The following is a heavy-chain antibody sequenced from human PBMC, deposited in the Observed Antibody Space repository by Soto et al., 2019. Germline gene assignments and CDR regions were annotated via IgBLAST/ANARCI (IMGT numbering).Heavy chain of an antibody. CDR3: AHNLVAGTSWFDP. J-gene: IGHJ5*02. D-gene: IGHD1-7*01. Sequence: QITLKESGPTLVKPTQTLTLTCTFSGFSLSTSGVGVVWIRQPPGQALEWLGIIYWDYDKRYRPSLKSRLTITKDNPKNQVVLTMTNMDPVDTGTYYCAHNLVAGTSWFDPWGQGTLVTVSS. V-gene: IGHV2-5*02. CDR1: GFSLSTSGVG. CDR2: IYWDYDK.